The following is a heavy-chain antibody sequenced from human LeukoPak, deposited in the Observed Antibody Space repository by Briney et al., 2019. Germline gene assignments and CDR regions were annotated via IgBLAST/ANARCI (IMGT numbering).Heavy chain of an antibody. V-gene: IGHV3-30*18. CDR2: ISYDGSNK. CDR1: GFTFSSYG. D-gene: IGHD3-16*01. CDR3: AKQGLPKYYGYYMDV. J-gene: IGHJ6*03. Sequence: GGSLRLSCAASGFTFSSYGMHWVRQAPGKGLEWVAVISYDGSNKYYADSVKGRFTISRDNYKNTLYLQMNSRRAEDTAVYYCAKQGLPKYYGYYMDVWGKGTTVTVSS.